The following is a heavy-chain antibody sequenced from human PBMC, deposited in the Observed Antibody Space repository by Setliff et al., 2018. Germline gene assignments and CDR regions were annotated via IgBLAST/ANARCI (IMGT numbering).Heavy chain of an antibody. J-gene: IGHJ4*02. V-gene: IGHV1-3*01. CDR1: GYTFSTYA. CDR3: ARINFYVSSGYYYAPDY. D-gene: IGHD3-22*01. Sequence: ASVKVSCKASGYTFSTYAIHWVRQAHGQRPDWMGWINAGNGITKYSQKFQGRVTLTKDTSTSTAYMELKSLRSDDTAVYYCARINFYVSSGYYYAPDYWGQGTLVTVSS. CDR2: INAGNGIT.